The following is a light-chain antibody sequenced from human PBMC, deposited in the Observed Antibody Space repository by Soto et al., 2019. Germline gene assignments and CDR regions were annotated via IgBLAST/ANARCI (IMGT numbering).Light chain of an antibody. CDR2: DAS. V-gene: IGKV3-20*01. J-gene: IGKJ1*01. Sequence: ENVLTQSPDTLSLSPGERATLSCRASQSVRSGFIAWYQQKPGQAPRLLIYDASSRATGIPDRFSGSGSGTDFTLTISRLEPEDFAVYHCQQYGSSPWTFGQGTKVEIK. CDR1: QSVRSGF. CDR3: QQYGSSPWT.